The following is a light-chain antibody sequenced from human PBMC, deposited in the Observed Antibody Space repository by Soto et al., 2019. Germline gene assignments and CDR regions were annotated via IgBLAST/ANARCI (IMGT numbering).Light chain of an antibody. CDR1: QSISSSY. CDR2: GAS. V-gene: IGKV3-20*01. CDR3: QQYGSSPPYT. J-gene: IGKJ2*01. Sequence: EIVLTQSPGTLSLSPGERATLSCRASQSISSSYLAWYQQTPGQAPRLLIYGASRRATGISDRFSGSGSGTDVTLTISRLEPEDFAVYYCQQYGSSPPYTFGQGPKLEIK.